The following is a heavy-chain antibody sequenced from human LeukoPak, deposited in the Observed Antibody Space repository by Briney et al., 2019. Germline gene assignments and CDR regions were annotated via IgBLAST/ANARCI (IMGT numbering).Heavy chain of an antibody. V-gene: IGHV3-48*02. Sequence: GGSLRLSCAASGFTFSSYSMNWVRQAPGKGLEWVSYISSSSSTIYYADSVKGRFTISRDNAKSSLYLHMNSLKDEDTAVYYCARGALDSDYWGQGTLVTVSS. CDR1: GFTFSSYS. CDR3: ARGALDSDY. CDR2: ISSSSSTI. J-gene: IGHJ4*02.